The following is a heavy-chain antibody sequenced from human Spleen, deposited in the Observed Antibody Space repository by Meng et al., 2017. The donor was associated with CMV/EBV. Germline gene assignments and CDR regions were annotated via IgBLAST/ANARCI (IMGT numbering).Heavy chain of an antibody. Sequence: SVKVSCKAIGGTFSSYSISWVRQAPGQGLEWMGGIISASTAANYAQRFQGRVTITMDDTTTTAYMELSSLRSEDTAVYYCARELEYSSSGGWNYGMDVWGQGTTVTVSS. CDR2: IISASTAA. V-gene: IGHV1-69*05. CDR1: GGTFSSYS. CDR3: ARELEYSSSGGWNYGMDV. J-gene: IGHJ6*02. D-gene: IGHD6-6*01.